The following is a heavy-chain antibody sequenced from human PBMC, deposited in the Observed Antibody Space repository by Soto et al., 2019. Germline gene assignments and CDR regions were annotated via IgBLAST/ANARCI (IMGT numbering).Heavy chain of an antibody. CDR2: INHSGST. Sequence: PSETLSLTCAVYGGSFSGYYWSWIRQPPGKGLEWIGEINHSGSTNYNPSLKSQVTISVDTSKNQFSLKLSSVTAADTAVYYCARVGKTYCGGDCYHYYFDYWGQGTLVTVSS. D-gene: IGHD2-21*02. CDR1: GGSFSGYY. J-gene: IGHJ4*02. CDR3: ARVGKTYCGGDCYHYYFDY. V-gene: IGHV4-34*01.